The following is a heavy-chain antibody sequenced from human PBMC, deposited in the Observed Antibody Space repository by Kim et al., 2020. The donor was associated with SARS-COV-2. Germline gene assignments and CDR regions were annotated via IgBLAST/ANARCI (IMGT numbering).Heavy chain of an antibody. V-gene: IGHV4-34*01. CDR3: ARGSSSIAALDY. D-gene: IGHD6-6*01. J-gene: IGHJ4*02. CDR2: INHSGST. Sequence: SETLSLTCAVYGGSFSGYYWSWIRQPPGKGLEWIGEINHSGSTNYNPSLKSRVTISVDTSKNQFSLKLSSVTAADTAVYYCARGSSSIAALDYWGQGTLV. CDR1: GGSFSGYY.